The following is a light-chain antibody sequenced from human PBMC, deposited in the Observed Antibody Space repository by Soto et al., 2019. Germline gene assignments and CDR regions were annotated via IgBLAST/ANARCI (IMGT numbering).Light chain of an antibody. CDR2: DIS. J-gene: IGKJ5*01. Sequence: EISMTQFPAILSASPGGGATLSCRAAQDVTTNFAWYQLRRGQPPRLLIYDISTRATGVPARFSGSGSGTECTLTISGLQSEDVALYFCQQYNNWPFSLGPGTRLEI. V-gene: IGKV3-15*01. CDR1: QDVTTN. CDR3: QQYNNWPFS.